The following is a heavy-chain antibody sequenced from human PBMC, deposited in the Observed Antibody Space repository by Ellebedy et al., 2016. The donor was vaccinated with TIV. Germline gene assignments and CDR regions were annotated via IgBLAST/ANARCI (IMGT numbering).Heavy chain of an antibody. Sequence: GESLKISXAASGVSISNYWMHWVRQAPGKGLVWVSRSNHNEGGTTYADSVKGRFTISRDNAKNTLYLQINSLKAEDTATYYCAREGVYWYYFDSWGQGTLVTVSS. CDR1: GVSISNYW. CDR3: AREGVYWYYFDS. J-gene: IGHJ4*02. D-gene: IGHD3-22*01. CDR2: SNHNEGGT. V-gene: IGHV3-74*01.